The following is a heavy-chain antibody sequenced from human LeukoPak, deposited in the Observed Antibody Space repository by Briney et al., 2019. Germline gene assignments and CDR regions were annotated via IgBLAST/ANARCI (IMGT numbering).Heavy chain of an antibody. J-gene: IGHJ4*02. Sequence: PSETLSLTCAVSGYSISSGYYWGWIRQPPGKGLEWIESIYHSGSTYYNPSLKSRVTISVDTSKNQFSLKLSSVTAADTAVYYCARGAAAGTDYFDYWGQGTLVTVSS. CDR1: GYSISSGYY. V-gene: IGHV4-38-2*01. CDR3: ARGAAAGTDYFDY. CDR2: IYHSGST. D-gene: IGHD6-13*01.